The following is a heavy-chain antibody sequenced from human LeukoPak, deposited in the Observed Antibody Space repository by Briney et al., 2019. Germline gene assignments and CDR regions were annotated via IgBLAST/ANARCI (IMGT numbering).Heavy chain of an antibody. CDR2: ITSDGSST. Sequence: PGGSLRLSCAASGFTFSSYWMHWVRQAPGKGLVWVSRITSDGSSTTYADSVKGRFTISRDNAKNTLYLQMNSLRAEDTAVYYCARDRGGSWFDPWGQGTLVTVSS. CDR1: GFTFSSYW. V-gene: IGHV3-74*01. D-gene: IGHD3-16*01. J-gene: IGHJ5*02. CDR3: ARDRGGSWFDP.